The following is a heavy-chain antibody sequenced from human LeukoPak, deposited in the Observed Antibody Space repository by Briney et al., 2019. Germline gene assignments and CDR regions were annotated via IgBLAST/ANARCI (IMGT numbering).Heavy chain of an antibody. Sequence: WGSLRLSCAASGFTVSSNYMSWVRQAPGKGLEWVSVIYSGGSTYYADSVKGRFTISRDNSKNALYLQMNSLRAEDTAVYYCARAQRYYYDSSGYYPDYWGQGTLVTVSS. D-gene: IGHD3-22*01. CDR3: ARAQRYYYDSSGYYPDY. V-gene: IGHV3-66*02. J-gene: IGHJ4*02. CDR1: GFTVSSNY. CDR2: IYSGGST.